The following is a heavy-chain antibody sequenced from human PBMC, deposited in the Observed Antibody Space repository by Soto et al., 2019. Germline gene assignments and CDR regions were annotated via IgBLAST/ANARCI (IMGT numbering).Heavy chain of an antibody. D-gene: IGHD3-10*01. CDR3: ARLWGYYFDY. J-gene: IGHJ4*02. CDR1: GGSISSYY. V-gene: IGHV4-59*12. Sequence: QVQLQESGPGLVKPSETLSLTCTVSGGSISSYYWSWIRQPPGKGLEWIGYIYYSGSTNYNPSLTSRVTISADTSKNQFSLKLSSVTAADTAVYYCARLWGYYFDYWGQGTRVTVSS. CDR2: IYYSGST.